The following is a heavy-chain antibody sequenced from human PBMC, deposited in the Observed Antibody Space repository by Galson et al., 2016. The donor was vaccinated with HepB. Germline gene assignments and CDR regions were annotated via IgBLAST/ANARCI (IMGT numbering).Heavy chain of an antibody. CDR3: ARILMAAGNNWFDP. Sequence: SVKVSCKASGYMFSSYGISWVRQAPGQGLELMGWISAYSGDTDSEQKFHDRVTMTTDTSASTAYMELRGLRFDDTAVYYCARILMAAGNNWFDPWGQGTLVTVSS. CDR1: GYMFSSYG. V-gene: IGHV1-18*01. D-gene: IGHD6-13*01. CDR2: ISAYSGDT. J-gene: IGHJ5*02.